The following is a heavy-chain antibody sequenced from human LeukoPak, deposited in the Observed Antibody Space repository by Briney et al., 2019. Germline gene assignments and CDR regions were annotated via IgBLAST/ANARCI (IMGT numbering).Heavy chain of an antibody. V-gene: IGHV3-23*01. CDR2: ISGGGGST. D-gene: IGHD1-26*01. CDR3: AKGGKWDVTPFDY. CDR1: GFTFTSYS. Sequence: GGSLRLSCAASGFTFTSYSMNWVRQAPGKGLEWVSTISGGGGSTYHADSVKGRFTTSRDNSKNTLYLQVNSLRAEDTAVYYCAKGGKWDVTPFDYWGQGTLVTVSS. J-gene: IGHJ4*02.